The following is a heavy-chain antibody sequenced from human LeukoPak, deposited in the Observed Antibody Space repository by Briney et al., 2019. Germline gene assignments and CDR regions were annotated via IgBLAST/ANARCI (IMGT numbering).Heavy chain of an antibody. CDR1: GASISDYY. J-gene: IGHJ5*02. D-gene: IGHD2-2*01. Sequence: SETLSLTCTVSGASISDYYWSWIRQPPGKGLEWIGYISYSGTTTYNPSLKSRVAMSLDASKNQFSLKVTSVTAADTAVYYCVRGFGTSWFWFDPWGQGTLVTVSS. CDR2: ISYSGTT. CDR3: VRGFGTSWFWFDP. V-gene: IGHV4-59*01.